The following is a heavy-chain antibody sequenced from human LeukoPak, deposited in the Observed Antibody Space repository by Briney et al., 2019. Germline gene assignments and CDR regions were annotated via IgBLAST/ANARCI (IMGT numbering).Heavy chain of an antibody. J-gene: IGHJ4*02. D-gene: IGHD6-13*01. Sequence: EASVKVSCKASGYTFTSYDINWVRQATGQGLEWMGWMNPNSGNTGYAQKFQGRVTMTRNTSISTAYMELSSLRSEDTAVYYCARGVKVRRSSSWYAFDYWGQGTLVTVSS. CDR2: MNPNSGNT. CDR1: GYTFTSYD. CDR3: ARGVKVRRSSSWYAFDY. V-gene: IGHV1-8*01.